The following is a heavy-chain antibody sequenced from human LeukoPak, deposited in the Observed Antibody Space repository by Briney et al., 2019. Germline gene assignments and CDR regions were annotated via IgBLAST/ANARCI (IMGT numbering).Heavy chain of an antibody. CDR1: GFTFSSYG. Sequence: GGSLRLSCAASGFTFSSYGMHWVRQAPGKGLEWVAVIWYDGSNKYYADSVKGRFTISRDNSKNTPYLQMNSLRAEDTAVYYCARDLIAARSGLDYWGQGTPVTVSS. V-gene: IGHV3-33*01. CDR2: IWYDGSNK. D-gene: IGHD6-6*01. J-gene: IGHJ4*02. CDR3: ARDLIAARSGLDY.